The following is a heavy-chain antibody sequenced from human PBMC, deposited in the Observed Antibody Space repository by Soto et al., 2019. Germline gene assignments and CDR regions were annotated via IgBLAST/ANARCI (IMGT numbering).Heavy chain of an antibody. CDR3: ARAGAYGDYSSDYYGMDV. CDR2: INPNSGGT. D-gene: IGHD4-17*01. Sequence: ASVNVSCKSSGYTFTGYYIHWVRQAPGQGLECMGWINPNSGGTNYAQKFQGRVTMTRDTSISTAYMELSRLRSDDTAVYYCARAGAYGDYSSDYYGMDVWGQGTTVTVSS. V-gene: IGHV1-2*02. CDR1: GYTFTGYY. J-gene: IGHJ6*02.